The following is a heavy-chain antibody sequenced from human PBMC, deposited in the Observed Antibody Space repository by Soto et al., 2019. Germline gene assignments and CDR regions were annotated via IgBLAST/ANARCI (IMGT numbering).Heavy chain of an antibody. D-gene: IGHD3-10*01. J-gene: IGHJ4*02. CDR1: GFTVSTYY. CDR2: VYSGGTT. V-gene: IGHV3-66*01. Sequence: EVQLVESGGGLVQPGGSLRLSCAASGFTVSTYYMNWVRQAPGEGLEWVSVVYSGGTTYYADSVRGRFTISRDNSTSTLFLQMNGLRAEYTAVYYCARGRSASSDFDSWGQGTLVTVSS. CDR3: ARGRSASSDFDS.